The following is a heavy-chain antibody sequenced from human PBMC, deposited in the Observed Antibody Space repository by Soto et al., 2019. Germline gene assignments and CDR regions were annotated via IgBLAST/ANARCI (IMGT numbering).Heavy chain of an antibody. CDR3: AKAYSSSWYDYYGMDV. D-gene: IGHD6-13*01. V-gene: IGHV3-23*01. CDR1: GFTFSSYA. Sequence: HPGGSLRLSCAAPGFTFSSYAMSWVRQAPGKGLEWVSAISGSGGSTYYADSVKGRFTISRDNSKNTLYLQMNSLRAEDTAVYYCAKAYSSSWYDYYGMDVWGQGTTVTVSS. CDR2: ISGSGGST. J-gene: IGHJ6*02.